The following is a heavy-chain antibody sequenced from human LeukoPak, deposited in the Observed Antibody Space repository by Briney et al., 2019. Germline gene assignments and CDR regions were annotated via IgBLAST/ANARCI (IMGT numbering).Heavy chain of an antibody. CDR3: ASGDFWSAYLTY. D-gene: IGHD3-3*01. CDR2: ISSSSRTI. CDR1: GFTFSSYS. V-gene: IGHV3-48*01. J-gene: IGHJ4*02. Sequence: GGSLRLSCAASGFTFSSYSMNWVRQAPGKGLEWVSYISSSSRTIYYADSVKGRFTISRDNAKNSLYLQMNSLSAEDTAVYYCASGDFWSAYLTYWGQGTLVTVSS.